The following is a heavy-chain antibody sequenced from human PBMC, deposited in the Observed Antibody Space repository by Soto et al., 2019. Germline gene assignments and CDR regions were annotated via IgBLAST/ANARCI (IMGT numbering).Heavy chain of an antibody. Sequence: SETLSLTCTVSGGSISSYYWSWIRQPAGKGLEWIGRIYTSGSTNHNPSLKSRVTMSVDTSKNQFSLKLSSVTAADTAVYYCARESSPIQPYDSSGYYGRWGQGTLVTVSS. D-gene: IGHD3-22*01. CDR1: GGSISSYY. J-gene: IGHJ4*02. CDR2: IYTSGST. V-gene: IGHV4-4*07. CDR3: ARESSPIQPYDSSGYYGR.